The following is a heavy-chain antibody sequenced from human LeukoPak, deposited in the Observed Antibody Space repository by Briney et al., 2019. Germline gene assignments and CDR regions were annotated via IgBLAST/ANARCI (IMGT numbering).Heavy chain of an antibody. J-gene: IGHJ4*02. CDR2: ISADNGNT. CDR1: RYTFTNYL. CDR3: ARIRRYYDSGSYYDY. V-gene: IGHV1-18*01. D-gene: IGHD3-10*01. Sequence: GASVKVSRKTSRYTFTNYLITWVRQAPGQGLDWMGLISADNGNTNYAQKLQGRVTMTTDTSTSTAYMELRSLRSDDTAMYYCARIRRYYDSGSYYDYWGQGTLVTVSS.